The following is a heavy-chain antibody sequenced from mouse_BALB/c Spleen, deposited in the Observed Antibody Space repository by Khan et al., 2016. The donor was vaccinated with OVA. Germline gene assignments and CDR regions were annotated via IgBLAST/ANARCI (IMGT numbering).Heavy chain of an antibody. J-gene: IGHJ3*01. Sequence: VQLQQSGPELMKPGASVKISCTASGYSFTNYYIHWVKQSHGQSLEWIGYIDPFNGGTNYNQKFQGTATLTVDKSSSTAFMHLSCLASEDSAVYYWTRLGPTGWFAYWGQGTLVTVSA. CDR2: IDPFNGGT. CDR1: GYSFTNYY. CDR3: TRLGPTGWFAY. V-gene: IGHV1S135*01. D-gene: IGHD1-1*01.